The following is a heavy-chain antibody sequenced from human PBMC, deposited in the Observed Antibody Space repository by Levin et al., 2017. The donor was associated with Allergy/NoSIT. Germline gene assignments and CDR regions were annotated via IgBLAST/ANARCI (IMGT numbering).Heavy chain of an antibody. CDR1: GGSISSSSYY. J-gene: IGHJ4*02. Sequence: SETLSLTCTVSGGSISSSSYYWGWIRQPPGKGLEWIGSIYYSGSTYYNPSLKSRVTISVDTSKNQFSLKLSSVTAADTAVYYCARPSVDFWSGYYTGPIDYWGQGTLVTVSS. CDR3: ARPSVDFWSGYYTGPIDY. V-gene: IGHV4-39*01. D-gene: IGHD3-3*01. CDR2: IYYSGST.